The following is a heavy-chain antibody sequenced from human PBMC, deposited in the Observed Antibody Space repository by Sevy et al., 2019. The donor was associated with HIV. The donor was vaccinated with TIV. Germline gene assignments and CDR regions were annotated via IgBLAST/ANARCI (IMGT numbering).Heavy chain of an antibody. J-gene: IGHJ4*02. D-gene: IGHD5-18*01. CDR1: GFTFNSYA. Sequence: GGSLRLSCAASGFTFNSYAMNWVRQAPGKGLEWVSVIHSDDTTYHADSVKDRFTISRDNFKNTLYLHMSSLRAEDTAVYYCARGKSGYGYALNYWGQGTLVTVSS. V-gene: IGHV3-66*01. CDR3: ARGKSGYGYALNY. CDR2: IHSDDTT.